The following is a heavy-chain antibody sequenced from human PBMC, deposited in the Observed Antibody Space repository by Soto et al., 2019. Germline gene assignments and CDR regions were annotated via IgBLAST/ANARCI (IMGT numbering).Heavy chain of an antibody. J-gene: IGHJ4*02. CDR3: ARGPDYSKVGY. CDR1: DGSVTGYC. CDR2: IDYNGRA. D-gene: IGHD4-4*01. V-gene: IGHV4-59*02. Sequence: QVQLQESGPGLVKPSETLPLTCSVSDGSVTGYCWSWIRQPPGKGLEWIGCIDYNGRAHYNPSLTSRVTMSLDTSNNLSSLKLSSVTTTDTAVYYCARGPDYSKVGYWGQGTLVTVSS.